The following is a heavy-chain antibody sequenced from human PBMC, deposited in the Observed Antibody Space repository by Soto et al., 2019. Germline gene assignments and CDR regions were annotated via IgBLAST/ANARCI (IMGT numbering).Heavy chain of an antibody. CDR3: ARDTAPSDV. CDR2: MYNTGST. V-gene: IGHV4-59*01. J-gene: IGHJ6*02. D-gene: IGHD4-17*01. Sequence: PSETLSLTCTVSGGTISRYYWSWIRQPPGKGLEWIGYMYNTGSTVYNPSFKSRVTISVDTSKNQFSLKLNSVTAADTAVYYCARDTAPSDVWGQGTTVTVSS. CDR1: GGTISRYY.